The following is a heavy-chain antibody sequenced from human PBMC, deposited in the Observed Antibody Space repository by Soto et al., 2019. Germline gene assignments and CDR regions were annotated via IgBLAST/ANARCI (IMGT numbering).Heavy chain of an antibody. J-gene: IGHJ3*02. CDR2: ISSNGGST. V-gene: IGHV3-64*01. CDR1: GFTFSSYA. CDR3: ARSKGYCSSTSCYAAYDAFDI. Sequence: GGSLRLSCAASGFTFSSYAMHWVRQAPGKGLEYVSAISSNGGSTYYANSVKGRFTISRDNSKNTLYLQMGSLRAEDMAVYYCARSKGYCSSTSCYAAYDAFDIWGQGTMVTVSS. D-gene: IGHD2-2*01.